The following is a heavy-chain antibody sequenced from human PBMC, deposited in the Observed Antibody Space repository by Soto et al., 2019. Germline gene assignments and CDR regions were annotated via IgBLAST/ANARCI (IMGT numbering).Heavy chain of an antibody. CDR3: ARAQGSGYGHNWFDP. D-gene: IGHD5-12*01. V-gene: IGHV1-69*06. Sequence: SVKVSCKASGGTFSSDGISWVRQAPGQGLEWMGGITPLFGTANYAQKFQGRVIITADKSASTAYMDLSSLRSEDTAVYFCARAQGSGYGHNWFDPWGQGTLVTVSS. CDR1: GGTFSSDG. J-gene: IGHJ5*02. CDR2: ITPLFGTA.